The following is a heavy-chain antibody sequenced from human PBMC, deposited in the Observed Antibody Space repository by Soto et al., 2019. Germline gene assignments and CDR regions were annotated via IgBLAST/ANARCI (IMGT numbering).Heavy chain of an antibody. J-gene: IGHJ4*02. V-gene: IGHV4-61*01. CDR1: GYSVSGGSHY. CDR2: IHYTGST. Sequence: PSETLSLTCTVSGYSVSGGSHYWSWLRPPPGKGLEWIAYIHYTGSTTYSPSLRSRITMSVDTSTKQFSLKLTSVTAADTAVYYCARGVGNSGGTSFDSWGQGALVTVSS. CDR3: ARGVGNSGGTSFDS. D-gene: IGHD2-15*01.